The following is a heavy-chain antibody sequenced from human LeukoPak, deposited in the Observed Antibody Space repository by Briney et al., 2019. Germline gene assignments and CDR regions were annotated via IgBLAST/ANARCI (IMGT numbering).Heavy chain of an antibody. D-gene: IGHD3-10*01. V-gene: IGHV3-49*03. J-gene: IGHJ4*02. CDR3: SRRTMVRGATDY. CDR1: GFTFGDYA. Sequence: GGPLRLSCTASGFTFGDYAMSWFRQAPGKGLEWVGFIRSKAYGGTTEYAASVKGRFTISRDDSKSIAYLQMNSLKTEDTAVYYCSRRTMVRGATDYWGQGTLVTVSS. CDR2: IRSKAYGGTT.